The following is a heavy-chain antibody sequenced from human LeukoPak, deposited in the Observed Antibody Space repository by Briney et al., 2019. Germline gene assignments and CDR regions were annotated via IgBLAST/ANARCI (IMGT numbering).Heavy chain of an antibody. CDR3: ARGGYYDILTGTNWFDP. D-gene: IGHD3-9*01. CDR2: TKQDESEK. V-gene: IGHV3-7*05. Sequence: PGGSLRLSCAASGFTFSSYWMSWVRQAPGKGLEWVANTKQDESEKYYVDSVKGRFAISRDNAKNSLYLQMNSLRPEDTAVYYCARGGYYDILTGTNWFDPWGQGTLVTVSS. J-gene: IGHJ5*02. CDR1: GFTFSSYW.